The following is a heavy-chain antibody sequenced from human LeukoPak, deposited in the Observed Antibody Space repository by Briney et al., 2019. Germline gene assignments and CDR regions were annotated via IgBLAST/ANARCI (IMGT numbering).Heavy chain of an antibody. CDR1: GFTFEDHV. V-gene: IGHV3-9*01. J-gene: IGHJ4*02. Sequence: PGRSLRLSCAASGFTFEDHVMHWIRQAPGKGLEWVSSISWSGVRMGYADAVKGRFTISRDNAKNSLFLQMNSLRVEDTALYYCAKDLGGSATTVWGQGTLVTVSS. D-gene: IGHD2-2*01. CDR3: AKDLGGSATTV. CDR2: ISWSGVRM.